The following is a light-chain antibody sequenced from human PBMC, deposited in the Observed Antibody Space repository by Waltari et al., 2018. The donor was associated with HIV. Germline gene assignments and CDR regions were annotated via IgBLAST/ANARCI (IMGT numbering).Light chain of an antibody. J-gene: IGKJ1*01. Sequence: DIQMTQSPSTLSASVGDRVTITCRASQSISSWLAWYQQKPGKAPKLLIYEASTLVSGVPSRFSGGGSGTEFTLTITSLQPDDFATYYCQQFQTYSTFGQGTEVEAK. CDR2: EAS. CDR3: QQFQTYST. CDR1: QSISSW. V-gene: IGKV1-5*03.